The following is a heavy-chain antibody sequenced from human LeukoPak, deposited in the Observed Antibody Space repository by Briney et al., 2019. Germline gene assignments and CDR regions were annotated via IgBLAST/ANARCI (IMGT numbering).Heavy chain of an antibody. CDR1: GFTVSSTH. V-gene: IGHV3-53*01. CDR3: ARDLGGERTAEF. D-gene: IGHD2-21*01. CDR2: IYNRGDR. Sequence: GGSLRLSCVASGFTVSSTHMSWYRQAPGKGLEWVSVIYNRGDRNYADSVKGRFTISRDNSKNTLYLQMDSLRAEDTAVYYCARDLGGERTAEFGGQGTLVTVSS. J-gene: IGHJ4*02.